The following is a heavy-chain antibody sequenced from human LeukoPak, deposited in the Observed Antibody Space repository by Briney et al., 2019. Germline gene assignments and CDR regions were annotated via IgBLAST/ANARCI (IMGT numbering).Heavy chain of an antibody. CDR3: ARGELTTVTTGAFDI. CDR2: IYHSGST. Sequence: SETLSLTCAVSGYSIGSGYYWGWIRQPPGKGLEWIGSIYHSGSTYYNPSLKSRVTISVDTSKNQFSLKLCSVTAADTAVYYCARGELTTVTTGAFDIWGQGTMVTVSS. D-gene: IGHD4-17*01. CDR1: GYSIGSGYY. V-gene: IGHV4-38-2*01. J-gene: IGHJ3*02.